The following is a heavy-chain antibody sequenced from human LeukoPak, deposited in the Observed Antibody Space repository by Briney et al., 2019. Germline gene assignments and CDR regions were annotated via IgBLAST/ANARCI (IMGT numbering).Heavy chain of an antibody. Sequence: PRGSLRLSCAASGFTFSSYSMNWVRQAPGKGLEWVSSISSNSNSIYYADSVKGRFTISRDNAKNSLYLQINSLRAEDTAVYYCARGANINVFDIWGQGTMVTVSS. V-gene: IGHV3-21*01. CDR1: GFTFSSYS. CDR3: ARGANINVFDI. CDR2: ISSNSNSI. D-gene: IGHD2/OR15-2a*01. J-gene: IGHJ3*02.